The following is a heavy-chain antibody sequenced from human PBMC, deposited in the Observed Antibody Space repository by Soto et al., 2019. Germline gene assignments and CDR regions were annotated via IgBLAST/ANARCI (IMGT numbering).Heavy chain of an antibody. J-gene: IGHJ4*02. CDR1: GVSITSYF. CDR3: ARDRRDGYTRYFEF. CDR2: ISFSGAT. V-gene: IGHV4-59*01. D-gene: IGHD5-12*01. Sequence: SETLSLTCTVSGVSITSYFCSWIRQTPGKGLDWIGSISFSGATYSNPSLKGRAALSVDTSENHLSLTLNSVTSADTAVYFCARDRRDGYTRYFEFWGQGNQVTFCS.